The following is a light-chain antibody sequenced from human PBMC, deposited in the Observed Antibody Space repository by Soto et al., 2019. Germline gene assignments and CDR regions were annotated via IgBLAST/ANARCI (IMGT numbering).Light chain of an antibody. J-gene: IGLJ1*01. V-gene: IGLV2-23*01. CDR3: CAYVGARTYV. Sequence: QSALTQPASVSGSLGQSITTSCTGTINDVGRFDVVSWFQQHPGQVPKLIICEGSRRPSGVSSRFSGSKSGNTASLTISGLQAEDEADYYCCAYVGARTYVFGTGTKVTVL. CDR1: INDVGRFDV. CDR2: EGS.